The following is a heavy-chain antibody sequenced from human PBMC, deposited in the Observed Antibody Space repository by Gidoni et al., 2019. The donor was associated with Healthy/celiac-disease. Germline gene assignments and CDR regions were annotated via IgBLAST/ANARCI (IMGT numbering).Heavy chain of an antibody. CDR1: GFTFSSSW. V-gene: IGHV3-7*01. J-gene: IGHJ6*02. Sequence: EVQLVESGGGLVQPGGSLRLSCAASGFTFSSSWMSWVRQAPGKGLEWVANIKQDGSEKYYVDSVKGRFTISRDNAKNSLYLQMNSLRAEDTAVYYCARLGYCSGGSCYSVSYYYYGMDVWGQGTTVTVSS. CDR2: IKQDGSEK. CDR3: ARLGYCSGGSCYSVSYYYYGMDV. D-gene: IGHD2-15*01.